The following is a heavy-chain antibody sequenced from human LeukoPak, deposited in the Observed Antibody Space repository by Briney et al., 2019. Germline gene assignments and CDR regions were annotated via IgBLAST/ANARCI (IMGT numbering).Heavy chain of an antibody. CDR1: GYSISSGYY. J-gene: IGHJ6*04. CDR3: ASFFPSV. D-gene: IGHD3-3*01. V-gene: IGHV4-38-2*02. Sequence: RPSETLSLTCTVSGYSISSGYYWGWIRQPPGKGLEWIGNLYHSGSSYYDPSLRSRVTISVDTSKNQFSLNLSSVTAADTAVYYCASFFPSVWGKGTTVTVSS. CDR2: LYHSGSS.